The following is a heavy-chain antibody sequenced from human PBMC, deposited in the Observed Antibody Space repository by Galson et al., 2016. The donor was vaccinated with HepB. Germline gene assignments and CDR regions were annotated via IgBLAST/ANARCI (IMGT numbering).Heavy chain of an antibody. CDR3: ARTHFWSGPYYFDS. D-gene: IGHD3-3*02. J-gene: IGHJ4*02. CDR1: GYAFTTYY. V-gene: IGHV1-46*01. CDR2: INPDVGST. Sequence: SVKVSCKASGYAFTTYYMHWVRQAPGQGLEWMGIINPDVGSTNYAQKVRGRLTMTRDTSTSTLYMELSSLRSDDTAVYYCARTHFWSGPYYFDSWGQGTQVTVSS.